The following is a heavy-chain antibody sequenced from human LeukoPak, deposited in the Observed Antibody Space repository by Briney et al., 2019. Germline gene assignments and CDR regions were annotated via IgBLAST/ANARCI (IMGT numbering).Heavy chain of an antibody. V-gene: IGHV4-30-4*01. J-gene: IGHJ4*02. CDR2: IFHRGGT. D-gene: IGHD2-15*01. CDR3: VREILYCSGGSCYRGPFDN. Sequence: SETLSLTCTVSGGSISSYYWNWIRQPPGKGLEWIGYIFHRGGTSYNPSLKSRILFSVDTSQNQFSLKLNSVTAADTAVYYCVREILYCSGGSCYRGPFDNWGQGTLVTVSA. CDR1: GGSISSYY.